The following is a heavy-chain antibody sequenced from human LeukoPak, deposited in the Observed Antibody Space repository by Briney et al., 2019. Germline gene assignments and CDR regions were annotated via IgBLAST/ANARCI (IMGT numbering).Heavy chain of an antibody. CDR2: INHSGST. D-gene: IGHD6-19*01. Sequence: SETLSLTCAVYGGSFSGYYWSWIRQPPGKGLEWIGEINHSGSTNYNPSLKSRVTISVDTSKNQFSLKLSSVTAADTAVYYCARHADHTYSSGWYSAFDIWGQGTMVTVSS. J-gene: IGHJ3*02. CDR3: ARHADHTYSSGWYSAFDI. V-gene: IGHV4-34*01. CDR1: GGSFSGYY.